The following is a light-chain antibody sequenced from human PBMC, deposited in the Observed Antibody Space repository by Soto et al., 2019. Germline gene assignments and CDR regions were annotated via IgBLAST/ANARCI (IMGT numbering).Light chain of an antibody. CDR2: DAS. Sequence: EIVLTQSPATLSLSPGERATLSCRASQNVNIYVAWYQQKPGQPPRLVIHDASNRANGIPARFSGSGSGTDFTLTISSLESEDFAVYYCQQRSTWPRYTFGQGTKLEIK. J-gene: IGKJ2*01. CDR1: QNVNIY. V-gene: IGKV3-11*01. CDR3: QQRSTWPRYT.